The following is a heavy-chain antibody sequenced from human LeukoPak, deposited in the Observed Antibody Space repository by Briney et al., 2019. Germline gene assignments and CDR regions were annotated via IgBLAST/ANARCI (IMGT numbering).Heavy chain of an antibody. V-gene: IGHV3-23*01. D-gene: IGHD6-19*01. CDR3: AAQWLLLGAFDI. Sequence: GGSLRLSCAASGLTFSSYAMSWVRQAPGKGLEWVSGISGSGDKTYYSDSVKGRFTISRDNSKNTLYLQMKSLRVEDTAVYYCAAQWLLLGAFDIWGQGTMVTVSS. CDR2: ISGSGDKT. J-gene: IGHJ3*02. CDR1: GLTFSSYA.